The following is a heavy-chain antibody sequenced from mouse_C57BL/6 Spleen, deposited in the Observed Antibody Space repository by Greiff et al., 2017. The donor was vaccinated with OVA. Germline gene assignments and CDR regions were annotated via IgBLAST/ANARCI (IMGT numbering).Heavy chain of an antibody. V-gene: IGHV1-26*01. CDR3: ARGDAMDY. Sequence: VQLQQSGPELVKPGASVKISCKASGYTFTDYYMNWVKQSHGKSLEWIGDINPNTGGTSYNQKFKGKATLTVDKSSSTAYMELRSLTSEDSAVYYCARGDAMDYWGQGTSVTVSS. J-gene: IGHJ4*01. CDR1: GYTFTDYY. CDR2: INPNTGGT.